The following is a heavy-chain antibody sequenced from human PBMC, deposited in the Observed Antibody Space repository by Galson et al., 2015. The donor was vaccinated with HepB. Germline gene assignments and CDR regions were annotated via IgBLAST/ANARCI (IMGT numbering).Heavy chain of an antibody. CDR2: TYYRSKWHN. Sequence: CAISGDSVSSNSATWNWIRQSPSRGLEWLGRTYYRSKWHNDYAVSVKSRITINPDTSNNQFSLQLNSVTPEDTAVYYCARGSPDYGDYSFDYWGQGTLVTVSS. CDR1: GDSVSSNSAT. D-gene: IGHD4-17*01. J-gene: IGHJ4*02. CDR3: ARGSPDYGDYSFDY. V-gene: IGHV6-1*01.